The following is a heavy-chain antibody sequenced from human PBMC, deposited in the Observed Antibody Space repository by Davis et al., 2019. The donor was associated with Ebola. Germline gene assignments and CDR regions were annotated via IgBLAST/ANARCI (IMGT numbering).Heavy chain of an antibody. J-gene: IGHJ6*02. CDR1: GFTFSSYA. V-gene: IGHV3-23*01. D-gene: IGHD6-6*01. CDR2: ISGSGGST. CDR3: ARVRTYSSTYYYYYYGMDV. Sequence: PGGSLRLSCAASGFTFSSYAMSWVRQAPGKGLEWVSAISGSGGSTSYADSVKGRFTISRDNAKNTLYLQMNSLRAEDTAVYYCARVRTYSSTYYYYYYGMDVWGQGTTVTVSS.